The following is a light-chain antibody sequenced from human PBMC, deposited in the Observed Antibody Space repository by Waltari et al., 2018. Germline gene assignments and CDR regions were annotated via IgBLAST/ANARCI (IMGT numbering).Light chain of an antibody. V-gene: IGKV1-5*01. CDR1: QSIRSW. Sequence: DIQMTQSPSTLSASVGDRVTMTCRASQSIRSWLAWYQQKPGKAPKLLIYDASSLASGVPSRFSGSGSGTEVTLSISSLQPDDFATYYCQQYNSYSVYTFGQGTKLEIK. CDR2: DAS. J-gene: IGKJ2*01. CDR3: QQYNSYSVYT.